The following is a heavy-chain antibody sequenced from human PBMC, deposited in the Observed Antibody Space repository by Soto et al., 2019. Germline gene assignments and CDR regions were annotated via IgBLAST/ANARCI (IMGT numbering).Heavy chain of an antibody. J-gene: IGHJ4*02. CDR1: GYTFTSYA. D-gene: IGHD4-4*01. Sequence: QVQLVQSGAEVKKPGASVKVSCKASGYTFTSYAMHWVRQAPGQRLEWMGWINAGNGNTKYSQKFQGRVTITRDTSASAADMGLSSLRSEDTAVYYCARRFYSNYSTPCDYWGQGTLVTVSS. V-gene: IGHV1-3*01. CDR2: INAGNGNT. CDR3: ARRFYSNYSTPCDY.